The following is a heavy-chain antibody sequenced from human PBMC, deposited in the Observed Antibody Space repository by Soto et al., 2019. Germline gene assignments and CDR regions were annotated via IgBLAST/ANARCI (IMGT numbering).Heavy chain of an antibody. CDR2: IYTSGST. J-gene: IGHJ5*02. Sequence: SSETLSLTCTVSGGSISSYYWSWIRQPAGKGLEWIGRIYTSGSTNYNPSLKSRVTMSVDTSKNQFSLKLSSVTAADTAVYYCARDWGLAAINWFDPWGQGTLVTVSS. CDR3: ARDWGLAAINWFDP. CDR1: GGSISSYY. D-gene: IGHD2-15*01. V-gene: IGHV4-4*07.